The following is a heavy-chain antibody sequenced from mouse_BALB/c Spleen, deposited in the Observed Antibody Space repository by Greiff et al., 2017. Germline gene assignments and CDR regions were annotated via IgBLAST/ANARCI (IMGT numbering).Heavy chain of an antibody. V-gene: IGHV1-69*02. CDR3: AREDYGSSPFAY. J-gene: IGHJ3*01. Sequence: QVQLQQPGAELVKPGAPVKLSCKAPGYTFTSYWMNWVKQRPGRGLEWIGRIDPSDSETHYNQKFKDKATLTVDKSSSTAYIQLSSLTSEDSAVYYCAREDYGSSPFAYWGQGTLVTVSA. CDR1: GYTFTSYW. D-gene: IGHD1-1*01. CDR2: IDPSDSET.